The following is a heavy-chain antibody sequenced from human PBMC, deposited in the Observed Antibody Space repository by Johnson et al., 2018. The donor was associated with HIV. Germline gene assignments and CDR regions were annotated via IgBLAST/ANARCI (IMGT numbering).Heavy chain of an antibody. Sequence: QMRLVETGGGLIQPGGSLRLSCAASGFTFDDYGIHWVRQAPGKGLEWVAVISYDGSDKYYADSVKGRFTISRDNSKNTLYLEMNSLRAEDTAVYYCAREYYGSSGYYYGGVSAFDIWGQGTMVTVSS. CDR3: AREYYGSSGYYYGGVSAFDI. J-gene: IGHJ3*02. CDR2: ISYDGSDK. CDR1: GFTFDDYG. D-gene: IGHD3-22*01. V-gene: IGHV3-30*03.